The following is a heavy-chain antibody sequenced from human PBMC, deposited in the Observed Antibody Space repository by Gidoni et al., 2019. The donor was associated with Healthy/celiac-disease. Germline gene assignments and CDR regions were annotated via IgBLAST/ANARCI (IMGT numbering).Heavy chain of an antibody. CDR2: IRSKAYGGKT. J-gene: IGHJ5*02. V-gene: IGHV3-49*03. CDR1: GFTFGDYA. Sequence: EVQLVESGGGLVQPGRSLRLSCTASGFTFGDYAMSWFRQAPGKGLEWVGFIRSKAYGGKTEYAASVKGRFTISRDDSKSIAYLQMNSLKTEDTAVYYCTRDEGEQWLDTGWFDPWGQGTLVTVSS. CDR3: TRDEGEQWLDTGWFDP. D-gene: IGHD6-19*01.